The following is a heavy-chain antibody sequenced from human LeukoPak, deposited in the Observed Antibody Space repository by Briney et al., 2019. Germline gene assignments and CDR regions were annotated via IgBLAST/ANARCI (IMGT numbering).Heavy chain of an antibody. V-gene: IGHV3-33*01. CDR2: IAYDGSRA. D-gene: IGHD1-14*01. J-gene: IGHJ4*02. CDR1: GFTFGGYG. CDR3: TRYNNDHFDY. Sequence: GSLRLSCAGSGFTFGGYGMHWFRQTPSKGLEWVAVIAYDGSRAFYVDSVKGRFTISRDNSKNTMSVQMDDLRAEDTAVYYCTRYNNDHFDYWGQGTLVTVSS.